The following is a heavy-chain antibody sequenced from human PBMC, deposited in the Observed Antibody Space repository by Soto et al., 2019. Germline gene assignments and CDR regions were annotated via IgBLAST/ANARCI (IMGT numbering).Heavy chain of an antibody. D-gene: IGHD3-10*01. CDR2: IYYSGST. J-gene: IGHJ4*02. CDR1: DGALSSNK. Sequence: PWETLCVTWIVSDGALSSNKRSWIRQSPGKGLEWIGNIYYSGSTIYNPSLKSRVTMSVDTSKNQFTLKLSYVTAADTGVYVCASSFMVPVDFFEYWGQGTLVTVSS. CDR3: ASSFMVPVDFFEY. V-gene: IGHV4-59*01.